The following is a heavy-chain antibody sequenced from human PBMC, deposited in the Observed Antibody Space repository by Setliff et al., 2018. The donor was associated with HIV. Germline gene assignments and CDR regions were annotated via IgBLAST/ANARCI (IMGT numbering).Heavy chain of an antibody. D-gene: IGHD3-3*01. J-gene: IGHJ4*02. CDR2: VYPSGNT. CDR1: GGSISSSDYY. Sequence: KPSETLSLTCSVSGGSISSSDYYWGWIRQPPGKGLEWIGNVYPSGNTYYNPSLKSRVTISVDTSNNQVSLKLNSVTAADTAVYYCARAPITIFGVIIIPVYFDYWGQGTLVTVSS. CDR3: ARAPITIFGVIIIPVYFDY. V-gene: IGHV4-39*07.